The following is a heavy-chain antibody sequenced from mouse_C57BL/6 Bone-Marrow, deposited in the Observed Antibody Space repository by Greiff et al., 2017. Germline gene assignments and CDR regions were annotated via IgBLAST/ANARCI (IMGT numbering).Heavy chain of an antibody. Sequence: QVQLQQPGAELVRPGSSVKLSCKASGYTFTSYWMHWVKQRPIQGLEWIGNIAPSDSETHYNQKFKDKATLTVDQSSSTAYMQLSSLTSEDSAVYYSARRLIYDGYYDYFDYWGQGTTLTVSS. J-gene: IGHJ2*01. D-gene: IGHD2-3*01. CDR2: IAPSDSET. CDR3: ARRLIYDGYYDYFDY. V-gene: IGHV1-52*01. CDR1: GYTFTSYW.